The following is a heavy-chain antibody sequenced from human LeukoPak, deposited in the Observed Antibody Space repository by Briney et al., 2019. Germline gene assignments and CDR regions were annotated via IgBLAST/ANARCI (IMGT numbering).Heavy chain of an antibody. CDR3: AKDNYDSSGYYSHYYYYYMDV. CDR1: GFTFSSYW. CDR2: INSDGSST. J-gene: IGHJ6*03. Sequence: GGSLRLSCAASGFTFSSYWMHWVRQAPGKGLVWVSRINSDGSSTSYADSVKGRFTISRDNSKNTLYLQMNSLRAEDTAVYYCAKDNYDSSGYYSHYYYYYMDVWGKGTTVTISS. D-gene: IGHD3-22*01. V-gene: IGHV3-74*01.